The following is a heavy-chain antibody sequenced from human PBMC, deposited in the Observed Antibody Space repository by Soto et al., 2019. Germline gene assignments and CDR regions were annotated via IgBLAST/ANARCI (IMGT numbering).Heavy chain of an antibody. V-gene: IGHV1-18*01. CDR2: ISAYSGKT. CDR1: GYTFTTYG. J-gene: IGHJ4*02. Sequence: QGQLVQTGGEVKEPGASVKVSSKTSGYTFTTYGINWVRQAPGQGLEWVGWISAYSGKTHYAQKFQGKVTMTTDTSTNTAYLELRSLRSDDTAVYYCARDPYLGDHQYWGQGTLVTVAS. D-gene: IGHD3-16*01. CDR3: ARDPYLGDHQY.